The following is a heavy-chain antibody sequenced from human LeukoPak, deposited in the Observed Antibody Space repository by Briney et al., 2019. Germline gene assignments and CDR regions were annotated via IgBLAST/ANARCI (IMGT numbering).Heavy chain of an antibody. CDR1: GGSISRAAYY. V-gene: IGHV4-39*01. D-gene: IGHD3-16*02. J-gene: IGHJ5*02. CDR2: IYYTGTT. Sequence: SETLSLTCTVSGGSISRAAYYWGWVRQPPGKGLDWIGRIYYTGTTYYSPSLQTRATLSFGTSKNQFSLKPTSVTAADTAVYFCARRPIAAGNNWFDPWGQGTLVTVSS. CDR3: ARRPIAAGNNWFDP.